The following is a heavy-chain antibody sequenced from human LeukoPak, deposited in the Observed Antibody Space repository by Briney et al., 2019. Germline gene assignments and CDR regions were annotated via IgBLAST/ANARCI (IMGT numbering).Heavy chain of an antibody. CDR1: GFTFSSYA. Sequence: GGSLRLSCAASGFTFSSYAMHWVRQAPGKGPEWVAVISYDGSNNYYADSVKGRFTISRDTSKNTLYLQVNGLRTEDTAVYYCAKDRLLNCRGDCYIFDYWGQGTVVTVSS. V-gene: IGHV3-30*04. CDR3: AKDRLLNCRGDCYIFDY. D-gene: IGHD2-21*02. J-gene: IGHJ4*02. CDR2: ISYDGSNN.